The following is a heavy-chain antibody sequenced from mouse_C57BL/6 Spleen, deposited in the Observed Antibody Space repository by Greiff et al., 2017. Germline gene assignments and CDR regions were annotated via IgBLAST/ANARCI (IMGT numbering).Heavy chain of an antibody. CDR3: ARGKLLWYFDV. J-gene: IGHJ1*03. V-gene: IGHV1-52*01. D-gene: IGHD1-1*01. Sequence: QVQLQQPGAELVRPGSSVKLSCKASGYTFTSYWMHWVKQRPIQGLEWIGNIDPSDSETHYNQKFKDKATLTVDKSSSTAYMQLSSLTSEDSAVYYCARGKLLWYFDVWGTGTTVTVSS. CDR1: GYTFTSYW. CDR2: IDPSDSET.